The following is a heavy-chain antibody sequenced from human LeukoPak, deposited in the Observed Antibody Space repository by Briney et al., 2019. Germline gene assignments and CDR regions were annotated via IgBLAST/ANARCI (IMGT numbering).Heavy chain of an antibody. CDR1: GYTFTSYD. Sequence: VASVKVSCKASGYTFTSYDISWVRQAPGQGLEWMGWISAYNGNTNYAQKLQGRVTMTTDTSTSTAYMELRSLRSDDTAVYYCARDRPLFDYGGDWYFDLWGRGTLVTVSS. J-gene: IGHJ2*01. CDR2: ISAYNGNT. V-gene: IGHV1-18*01. D-gene: IGHD4-23*01. CDR3: ARDRPLFDYGGDWYFDL.